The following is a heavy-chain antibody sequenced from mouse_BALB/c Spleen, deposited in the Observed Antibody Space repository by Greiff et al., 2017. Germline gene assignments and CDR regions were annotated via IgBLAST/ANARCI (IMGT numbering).Heavy chain of an antibody. CDR1: GFTFSSFG. J-gene: IGHJ2*01. Sequence: EVNLVESGGGLVQPGGSRKLSCAASGFTFSSFGMHWVRQAPEKGLEWVAYISSGSSTIYYADTVKGRFTISRDNPKNTLFLQMTSLRSEDTAMYYCARGTGTGFDYWGQGTTLTVSS. CDR3: ARGTGTGFDY. V-gene: IGHV5-17*02. D-gene: IGHD4-1*01. CDR2: ISSGSSTI.